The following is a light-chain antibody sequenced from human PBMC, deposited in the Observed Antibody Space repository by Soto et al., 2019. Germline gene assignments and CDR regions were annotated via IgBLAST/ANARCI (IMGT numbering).Light chain of an antibody. V-gene: IGKV3-20*01. CDR2: GAS. Sequence: EIVLTQSPGTLSLSPGERATLSCRASHSVSRTYLAWYQQKPGQAPRLLMYGASDRATGTPGRFSGSGSGTDFTITISGLEPEDSAVYYCQQFDDSVTFGQGTRLEI. CDR3: QQFDDSVT. J-gene: IGKJ5*01. CDR1: HSVSRTY.